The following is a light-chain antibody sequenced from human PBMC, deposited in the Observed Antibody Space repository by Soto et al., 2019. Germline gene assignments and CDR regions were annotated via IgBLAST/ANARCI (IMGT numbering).Light chain of an antibody. CDR2: LAS. Sequence: DIQMTQSPSSVSASVGDRVTITCRASPPTPTRLAWYQQKPGKAPKLMIYLASTLHSGVPSRFSGSGSGTDFTLTISSLQPEDFATYYCQQADIFPRTFGQGTKVEL. V-gene: IGKV1-12*01. J-gene: IGKJ1*01. CDR3: QQADIFPRT. CDR1: PPTPTR.